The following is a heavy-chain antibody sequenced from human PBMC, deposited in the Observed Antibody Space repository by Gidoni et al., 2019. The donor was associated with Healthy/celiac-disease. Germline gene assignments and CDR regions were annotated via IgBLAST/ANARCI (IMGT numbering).Heavy chain of an antibody. D-gene: IGHD3-10*01. CDR2: IYYSGST. CDR1: GGSISSGGYY. V-gene: IGHV4-31*03. J-gene: IGHJ5*02. Sequence: QVQLQESGPGLVKPSQTLSLTCTVSGGSISSGGYYWSWIRQHPGKGLEWIGYIYYSGSTYYNPSLKSRVTISVDTSKNQFSLKLSSVTAADTAVYYCTRSRYGSGSPNWFDPWGQGTLVTVSS. CDR3: TRSRYGSGSPNWFDP.